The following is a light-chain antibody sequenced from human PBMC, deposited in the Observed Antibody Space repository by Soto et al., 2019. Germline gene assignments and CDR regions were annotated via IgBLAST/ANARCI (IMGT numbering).Light chain of an antibody. Sequence: ELVMTQSPATLSVSPGETANLSCKTSQSVDSLLAWYQQKPGQAPRLLIYRASTRTTGIPARFSGSGSGTEFTLTINSLQSEDFAVYYCQQYNNWPITFGQGTRLEN. CDR2: RAS. CDR3: QQYNNWPIT. CDR1: QSVDSL. V-gene: IGKV3-15*01. J-gene: IGKJ5*01.